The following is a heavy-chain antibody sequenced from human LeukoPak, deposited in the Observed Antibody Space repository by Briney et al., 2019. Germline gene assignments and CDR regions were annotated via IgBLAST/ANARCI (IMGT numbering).Heavy chain of an antibody. Sequence: PSETLSLTCAVYGGSFSGYYWSWIRQPPGKGLEWIGEINHSGSTNYNPSLKSRVTISVDTSKNQFSLKLSSVTAADTAVYYCAKYSCGYPNWFDPWGQGTLVTVSS. CDR2: INHSGST. CDR3: AKYSCGYPNWFDP. V-gene: IGHV4-34*01. J-gene: IGHJ5*02. D-gene: IGHD5-18*01. CDR1: GGSFSGYY.